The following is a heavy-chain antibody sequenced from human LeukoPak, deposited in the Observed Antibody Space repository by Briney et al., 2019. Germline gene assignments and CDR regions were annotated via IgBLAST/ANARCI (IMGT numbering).Heavy chain of an antibody. CDR1: GYTFTSYG. D-gene: IGHD3-3*01. CDR2: ISAYNGNT. V-gene: IGHV1-18*01. J-gene: IGHJ4*02. CDR3: AGDHYDFWSGPGDPSNDRYKFDY. Sequence: ASVKVSCKASGYTFTSYGISWVRQAPGQGLEWMGWISAYNGNTNYAQKLQGRVTMTTDTSTSTAYMELRSLRSDDTAVYYCAGDHYDFWSGPGDPSNDRYKFDYWGQGTLVTVSS.